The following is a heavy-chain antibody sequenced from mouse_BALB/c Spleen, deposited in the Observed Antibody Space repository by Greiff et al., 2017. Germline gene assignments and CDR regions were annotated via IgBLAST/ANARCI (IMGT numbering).Heavy chain of an antibody. CDR3: ARQGSDYDEDAMDY. J-gene: IGHJ4*01. D-gene: IGHD2-4*01. CDR1: GFTFSSYA. Sequence: EVMLVESGGGLVKPGGSLKLSCAASGFTFSSYAMSWVRQTPEKRLEWVATISSGGSYTDYPDSVKGRFTISRDNAKNTLYLQMSSLRSEDTAMYYCARQGSDYDEDAMDYWGQGTSVTVSS. V-gene: IGHV5-9-3*01. CDR2: ISSGGSYT.